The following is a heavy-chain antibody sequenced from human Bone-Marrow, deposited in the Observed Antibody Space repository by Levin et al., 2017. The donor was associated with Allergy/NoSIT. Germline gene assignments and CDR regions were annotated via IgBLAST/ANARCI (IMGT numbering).Heavy chain of an antibody. CDR3: LRWVGKPILYN. Sequence: PGGSLRLSCTGSGFSFGDYAMSWFRQAPGKGLEWVGFIRSKPSGGTTEYAASVKGRFTISSDESRGIAYLQMNSLKTEETAVYYCLRWVGKPILYNWGQGTLVTVSS. CDR1: GFSFGDYA. D-gene: IGHD3-10*01. CDR2: IRSKPSGGTT. V-gene: IGHV3-49*03. J-gene: IGHJ4*02.